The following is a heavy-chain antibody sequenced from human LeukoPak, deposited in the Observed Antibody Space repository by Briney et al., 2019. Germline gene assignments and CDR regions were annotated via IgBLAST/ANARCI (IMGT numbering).Heavy chain of an antibody. CDR2: ISAGSGTV. V-gene: IGHV3-48*04. J-gene: IGHJ2*01. CDR1: GLSISSNN. Sequence: GGSLRLSCAASGLSISSNNMHWVRQAPGGGLEWLSYISAGSGTVFSADSVKGRFSISRDNARESLFLQMNSLRVDDTAVYYCTKDLGLRRMIWGRGTLVIVSS. CDR3: TKDLGLRRMI. D-gene: IGHD1-14*01.